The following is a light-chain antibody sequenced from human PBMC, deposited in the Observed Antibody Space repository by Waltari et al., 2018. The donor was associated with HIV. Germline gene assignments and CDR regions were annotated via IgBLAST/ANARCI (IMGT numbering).Light chain of an antibody. CDR3: QSYDSSLSGSV. CDR2: TNR. J-gene: IGLJ2*01. V-gene: IGLV1-40*01. CDR1: RSNIGAGYA. Sequence: QSVLTQPPSVSGAPGQRVTIPCNGPRSNIGAGYAVHRYQHFPGAAPQVLIYTNRHRPSRVPDRFSGSKSGSSASLAISGLQAEDEADYYCQSYDSSLSGSVFGGGTKLTVL.